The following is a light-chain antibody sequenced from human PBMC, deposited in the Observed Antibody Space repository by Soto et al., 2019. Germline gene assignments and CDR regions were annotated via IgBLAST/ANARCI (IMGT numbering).Light chain of an antibody. CDR2: DVS. CDR1: SSDVGGYNY. Sequence: LTQPASVSGSPGQSITISCTGTSSDVGGYNYVSWYQQHPGKAPKLMIYDVSNRPSGVSNRFSGSKSGNTASLTISGLQAEDEADYYCSSYTSGSTYVFGTGTKVTVL. J-gene: IGLJ1*01. V-gene: IGLV2-14*01. CDR3: SSYTSGSTYV.